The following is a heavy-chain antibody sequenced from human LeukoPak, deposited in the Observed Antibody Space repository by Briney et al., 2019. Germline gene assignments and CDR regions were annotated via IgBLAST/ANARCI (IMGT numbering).Heavy chain of an antibody. CDR2: INPNSDDT. J-gene: IGHJ4*02. V-gene: IGHV1-2*06. CDR1: GYTFTGYY. D-gene: IGHD6-6*01. CDR3: ARFEYSSSHFDY. Sequence: GASVKVSCKASGYTFTGYYIHWVRQAPGQGLEWMGRINPNSDDTYYAQKFQGRVTMTRDTSISTDYMELSSLRSDDTAVYYCARFEYSSSHFDYWGQGTLVTVSS.